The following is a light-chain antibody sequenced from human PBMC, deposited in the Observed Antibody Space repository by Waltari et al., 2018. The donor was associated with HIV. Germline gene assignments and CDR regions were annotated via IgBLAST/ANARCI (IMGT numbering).Light chain of an antibody. CDR2: EDS. Sequence: SYELTQPPPVSVSPGQTARITCSGDALTKKYAFWYQQKSGQAPVLVIYEDSKRPSGIPERFSGSSSGTMATLTISGTQVEDEADYYCYSTDSSGIPLFGGGTKLTVL. V-gene: IGLV3-10*01. CDR1: ALTKKY. J-gene: IGLJ2*01. CDR3: YSTDSSGIPL.